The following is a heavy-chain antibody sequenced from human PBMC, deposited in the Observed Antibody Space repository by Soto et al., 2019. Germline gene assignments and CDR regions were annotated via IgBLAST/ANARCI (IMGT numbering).Heavy chain of an antibody. V-gene: IGHV3-30*18. CDR2: ISYDGSNK. CDR3: AKDPRIGDFWSGYYGHWFDP. D-gene: IGHD3-3*01. Sequence: SLRLSWAAAGVTCSNYVIHRVLQAPGKGLEWVAVISYDGSNKYYADSVKGRFTISRDNSKNTLYLQMNSLRAEDTAVYYCAKDPRIGDFWSGYYGHWFDPWGHGTLVTVS. CDR1: GVTCSNYV. J-gene: IGHJ5*02.